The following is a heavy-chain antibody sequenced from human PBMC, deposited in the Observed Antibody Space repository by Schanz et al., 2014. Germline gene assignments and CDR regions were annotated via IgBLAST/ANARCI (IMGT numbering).Heavy chain of an antibody. CDR2: ISGSGGST. J-gene: IGHJ3*02. Sequence: EVQLVESGGGVVRPGGSLRLSCAASGFTFENYALTWVRQVPGKGLEWVSAISGSGGSTYYADSVKGRFTISRDNSKNTLYLQMNSLRAEDTAVYYCAKGRFRELSAFDIWGQGTMVTVSS. D-gene: IGHD3-10*01. V-gene: IGHV3-23*04. CDR1: GFTFENYA. CDR3: AKGRFRELSAFDI.